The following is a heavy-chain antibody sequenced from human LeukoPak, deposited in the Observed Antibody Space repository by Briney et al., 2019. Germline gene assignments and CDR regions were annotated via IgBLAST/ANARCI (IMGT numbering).Heavy chain of an antibody. J-gene: IGHJ5*02. CDR3: ARGGNYWPQWWFDP. V-gene: IGHV4-59*01. D-gene: IGHD1-26*01. Sequence: SGALSLPRPVSGGSLHTYYWSWIPAPPGKGPEWVGYIYYTGSTSYNPSLKSRVTMSLDASKNQFSLELNSVTPADTAVYYCARGGNYWPQWWFDPWGRGTLVSVSS. CDR2: IYYTGST. CDR1: GGSLHTYY.